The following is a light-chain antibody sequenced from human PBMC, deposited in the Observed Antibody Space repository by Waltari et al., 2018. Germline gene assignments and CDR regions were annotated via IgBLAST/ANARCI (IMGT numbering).Light chain of an antibody. J-gene: IGLJ1*01. V-gene: IGLV3-21*02. CDR1: KIGSKT. CDR3: QVWDSGTNHYV. CDR2: DDG. Sequence: SYELTQPPSVSVAPGQTARITCDGDKIGSKTVHWYQHKPGQAPVLGVYDDGDRPSGIPEPLAGSNSGNTAALTISRVEAGDEAEYYCQVWDSGTNHYVFGTVTKVPVL.